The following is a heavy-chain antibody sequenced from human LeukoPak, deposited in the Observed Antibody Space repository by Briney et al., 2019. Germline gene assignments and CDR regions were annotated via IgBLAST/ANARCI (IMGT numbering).Heavy chain of an antibody. CDR3: ARRAPTFDWFDP. Sequence: GESLKISCKGSGYSFSNYWIVWVRQMPGKGLEWMGIIYPGDSDTRYSPSFQGQVTISADKSISTAYLQWSSLKASDTAMYYCARRAPTFDWFDPWDQGTLVTVSS. CDR1: GYSFSNYW. D-gene: IGHD2/OR15-2a*01. CDR2: IYPGDSDT. J-gene: IGHJ5*02. V-gene: IGHV5-51*01.